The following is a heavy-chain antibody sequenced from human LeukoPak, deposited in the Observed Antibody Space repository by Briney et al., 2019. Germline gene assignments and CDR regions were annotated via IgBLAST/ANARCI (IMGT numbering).Heavy chain of an antibody. D-gene: IGHD5-12*01. CDR3: AKDMQTWPRFPDY. V-gene: IGHV3-74*01. CDR1: GFTFSSYW. CDR2: INGDGRNI. Sequence: GGSLRLSCVASGFTFSSYWMHWVRQDPRKGLVWVSRINGDGRNINYADSVRGRFTISRDNAKNTLYLQINSLRAEDTAVYYCAKDMQTWPRFPDYWGQGTLVTVSS. J-gene: IGHJ4*02.